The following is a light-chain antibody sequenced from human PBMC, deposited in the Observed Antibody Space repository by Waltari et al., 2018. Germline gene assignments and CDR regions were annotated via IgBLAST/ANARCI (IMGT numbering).Light chain of an antibody. J-gene: IGLJ6*01. V-gene: IGLV3-21*03. CDR3: QVWSGGNDHDYV. Sequence: SYVVTQSPSVSVAPGMTAKISCGGDNIRTYSVHWYQQKAGQAPVLVVYDDRDRPSGVPERFSGSNSGNTATLTISRVDAGDEADYYCQVWSGGNDHDYVFGSGT. CDR2: DDR. CDR1: NIRTYS.